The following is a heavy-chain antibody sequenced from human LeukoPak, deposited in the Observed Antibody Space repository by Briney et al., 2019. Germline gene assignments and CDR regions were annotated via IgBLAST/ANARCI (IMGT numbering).Heavy chain of an antibody. CDR3: ATLGEYYDSSGYYYN. D-gene: IGHD3-22*01. Sequence: SETLSLTCAVYGGSFSGYYWSWIRQPPGKGLEWIGEINHSGSTNYNPSLKSRVTISVDSSKNQFSLKLTSVTAADTAVYYCATLGEYYDSSGYYYNWGQGTLVTVSS. J-gene: IGHJ4*02. CDR1: GGSFSGYY. V-gene: IGHV4-34*01. CDR2: INHSGST.